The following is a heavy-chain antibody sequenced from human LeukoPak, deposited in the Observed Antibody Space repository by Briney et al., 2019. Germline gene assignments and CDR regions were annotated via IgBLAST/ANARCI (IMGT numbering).Heavy chain of an antibody. V-gene: IGHV1-8*01. CDR3: ARGRRSSGWYDEDY. Sequence: ASVKVSCTASGYTFTIYDINWVRQATGQGLEWVGWMNPNSGNTGYAQKFQGRVTMTRNTSISTAYMELSSLRSEDTAVYYCARGRRSSGWYDEDYWGQGTLVTVSS. CDR1: GYTFTIYD. D-gene: IGHD6-19*01. CDR2: MNPNSGNT. J-gene: IGHJ4*02.